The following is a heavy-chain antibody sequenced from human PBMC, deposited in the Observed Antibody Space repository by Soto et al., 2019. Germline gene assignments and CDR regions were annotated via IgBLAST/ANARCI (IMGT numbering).Heavy chain of an antibody. CDR2: ISHRSATT. Sequence: SLRLSCAASGFTFSIYAMSWVRQAPGKGLEWVSTISHRSATTYYADSVKGRFTVSRDNSKNTLYLQMNSLRAEDTAVYYCARQIVELIPYFGHWGQGSLVTVSS. CDR3: ARQIVELIPYFGH. J-gene: IGHJ4*02. D-gene: IGHD3-22*01. V-gene: IGHV3-23*01. CDR1: GFTFSIYA.